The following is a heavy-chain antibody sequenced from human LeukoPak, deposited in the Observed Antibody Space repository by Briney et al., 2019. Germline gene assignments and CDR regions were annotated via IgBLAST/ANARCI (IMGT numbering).Heavy chain of an antibody. V-gene: IGHV3-23*01. CDR2: ISGSGGST. D-gene: IGHD2-2*01. Sequence: GGSLRLSCAASGFTFSSYAMSWVRQAPGKGLEWFSAISGSGGSTYYADSVKGRFTISRDNSKNTLYLQMNSLRAEDTAVYYCAKAGIVVVPAAIWVYFDYWGQGTLVTVSS. J-gene: IGHJ4*02. CDR1: GFTFSSYA. CDR3: AKAGIVVVPAAIWVYFDY.